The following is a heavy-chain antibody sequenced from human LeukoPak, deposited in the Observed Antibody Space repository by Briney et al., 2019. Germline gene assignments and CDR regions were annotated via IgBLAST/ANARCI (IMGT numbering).Heavy chain of an antibody. D-gene: IGHD3-3*01. CDR3: ARLRRIHYDFWMEGDY. CDR1: GYTFTGYY. Sequence: ASVKVSCKASGYTFTGYYMHWVRQAPGQGLEWMGWISAYNGNTNYAQKLQGRVTMTTDTSTSTAYMELRSLRSDDTAVYYCARLRRIHYDFWMEGDYWGQGTLVTVSS. J-gene: IGHJ4*02. V-gene: IGHV1-18*04. CDR2: ISAYNGNT.